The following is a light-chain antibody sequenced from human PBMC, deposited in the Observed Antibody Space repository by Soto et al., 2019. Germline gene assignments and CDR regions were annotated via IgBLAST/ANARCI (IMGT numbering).Light chain of an antibody. V-gene: IGKV1-39*01. Sequence: QMTLSLASLSASVKDRVTITCRASQGISTYLNWYQQKPGKAPKLLIYAAASLQSGVPSRLSGGGSETDFTLTISSLQPEDVATYSCQQRYSTTWTFGQGTKVDIK. J-gene: IGKJ1*01. CDR3: QQRYSTTWT. CDR2: AAA. CDR1: QGISTY.